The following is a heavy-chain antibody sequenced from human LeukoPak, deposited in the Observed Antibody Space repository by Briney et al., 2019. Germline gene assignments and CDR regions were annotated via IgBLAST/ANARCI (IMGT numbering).Heavy chain of an antibody. CDR3: ASPSEDSSGWESFDY. Sequence: PSETLSLTCTVSGGSISSYYWSWIRQPPGKGLEWIGYNYYSGSTNYNPSLKSRVTISVDTSKNQFSLKLSSVTAADTAVYYCASPSEDSSGWESFDYWGQGTLVTVSS. J-gene: IGHJ4*02. CDR2: NYYSGST. CDR1: GGSISSYY. D-gene: IGHD6-19*01. V-gene: IGHV4-59*01.